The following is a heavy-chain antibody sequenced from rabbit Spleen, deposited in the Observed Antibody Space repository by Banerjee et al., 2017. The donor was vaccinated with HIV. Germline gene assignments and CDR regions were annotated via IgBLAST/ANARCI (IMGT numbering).Heavy chain of an antibody. V-gene: IGHV1S45*01. Sequence: QEQLEESGGDLVKPEGSLTLTCTASGFSFSTSDYMCWVRQAPGKGLEWISCIAGSSSGFTYSATWAKGRFTCSKTSSTTVTLQMTSLTVADTATYFCARGPYIAGYTGSGGTYFNLWGQGTLVTVS. CDR1: GFSFSTSDY. D-gene: IGHD7-1*01. CDR3: ARGPYIAGYTGSGGTYFNL. CDR2: IAGSSSGFT. J-gene: IGHJ4*01.